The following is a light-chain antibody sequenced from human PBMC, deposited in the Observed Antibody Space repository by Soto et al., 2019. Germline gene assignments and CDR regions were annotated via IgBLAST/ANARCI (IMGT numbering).Light chain of an antibody. Sequence: QSLLTQPASVSGSPGQSITISCTGTSSDVVGYNYVSWYQQHPGKAPKLMIYDVSNRPSGVSNRFSGSKSGNTASLTISGLQAEDEADYYCSSYTSSSTLLYVFGTGTKVTVL. CDR3: SSYTSSSTLLYV. V-gene: IGLV2-14*01. CDR1: SSDVVGYNY. CDR2: DVS. J-gene: IGLJ1*01.